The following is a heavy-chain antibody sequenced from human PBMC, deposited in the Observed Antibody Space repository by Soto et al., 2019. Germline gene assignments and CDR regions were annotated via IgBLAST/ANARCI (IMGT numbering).Heavy chain of an antibody. Sequence: QVTLKESGPVLVKPTETLTLTCTVSGFSLSNARMGVSWIRQPPGKALEWLAHIFSNDEKSYSTSLKSRLTSSKDTSKSQVVLTMTNMDPVDTATYYCARILQYYDSSGYYPYWYFDLWGRGTLVTVSS. V-gene: IGHV2-26*01. CDR1: GFSLSNARMG. D-gene: IGHD3-22*01. CDR3: ARILQYYDSSGYYPYWYFDL. CDR2: IFSNDEK. J-gene: IGHJ2*01.